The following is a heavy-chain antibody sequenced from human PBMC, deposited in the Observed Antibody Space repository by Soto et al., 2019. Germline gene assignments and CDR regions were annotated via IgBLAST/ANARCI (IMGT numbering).Heavy chain of an antibody. D-gene: IGHD3-10*01. J-gene: IGHJ4*02. V-gene: IGHV3-53*01. Sequence: EVQLVESGGGLIQPGGSLRLSCAVSGFTVSNNYMSWVRQAPGKGLEGVSVIYSGGYTAYGDSVKGRFTISRDNSKNTLFLKKNTLRAPDRAVFYGAGRPGGGGYWGQGTLVTVSS. CDR3: AGRPGGGGY. CDR2: IYSGGYT. CDR1: GFTVSNNY.